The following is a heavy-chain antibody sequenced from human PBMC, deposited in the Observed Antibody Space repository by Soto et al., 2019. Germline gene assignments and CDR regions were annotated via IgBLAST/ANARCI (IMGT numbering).Heavy chain of an antibody. V-gene: IGHV1-3*01. J-gene: IGHJ6*03. CDR1: GYTFTSYA. Sequence: ASVKVSCKASGYTFTSYAMHWVRQAPGQRLEWMGWINAGNGNTKYSQKFQGRVTITRDTSASTAYMELSSLRSEDTAVYYCAREGVYGDYGAYYYYYYYMDVWGKGTTVTVSS. D-gene: IGHD4-17*01. CDR2: INAGNGNT. CDR3: AREGVYGDYGAYYYYYYYMDV.